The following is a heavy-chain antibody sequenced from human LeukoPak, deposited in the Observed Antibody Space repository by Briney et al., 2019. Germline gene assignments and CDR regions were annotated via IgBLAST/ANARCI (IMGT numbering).Heavy chain of an antibody. J-gene: IGHJ3*02. CDR3: ARANDFWSGYAFDI. V-gene: IGHV4-30-4*08. CDR1: GGSISSGDYY. D-gene: IGHD3-3*01. CDR2: IYYSGST. Sequence: PSETLSLTCTVSGGSISSGDYYWSWIRQPPGKGLGWIGYIYYSGSTYYNPSLKSRVTISVDTSKNQFSLKLSSVTAADTAVYYCARANDFWSGYAFDIWGQGTMVTVSS.